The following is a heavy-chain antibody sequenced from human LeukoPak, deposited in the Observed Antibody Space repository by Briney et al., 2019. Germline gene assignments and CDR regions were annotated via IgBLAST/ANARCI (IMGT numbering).Heavy chain of an antibody. J-gene: IGHJ4*02. D-gene: IGHD3-10*01. Sequence: GGSLRLSCAASGFTVSSNYMSWVRQAPGKGLEWVAVISYDGSNKYYADSVKGRFTISRDNSKNTLYLQMNSLRAEDTAVYYCAKGYYYGSGSYYNGGFYFDYWGQGTLVTVSS. CDR3: AKGYYYGSGSYYNGGFYFDY. CDR1: GFTVSSNY. V-gene: IGHV3-30*18. CDR2: ISYDGSNK.